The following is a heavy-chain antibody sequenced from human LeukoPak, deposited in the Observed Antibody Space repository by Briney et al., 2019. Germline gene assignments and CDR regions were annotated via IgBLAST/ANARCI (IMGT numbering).Heavy chain of an antibody. V-gene: IGHV3-33*07. J-gene: IGHJ6*04. CDR2: LWHDESNR. D-gene: IGHD4/OR15-4a*01. CDR1: GFTFSSYV. CDR3: AGREAKVVSYGLDV. Sequence: GRSLRLSCVGSGFTFSSYVMYWVRQAPGKGLEWVAVLWHDESNRYYAESVKGRFTISRDNPKNIMYLQMNSLGAEDTAVYYCAGREAKVVSYGLDVWGKGTTVTVST.